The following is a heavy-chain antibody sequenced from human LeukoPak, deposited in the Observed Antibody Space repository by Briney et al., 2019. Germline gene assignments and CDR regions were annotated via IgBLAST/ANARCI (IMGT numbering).Heavy chain of an antibody. J-gene: IGHJ4*02. CDR3: ATDGGIGKGVAVAGY. V-gene: IGHV1-2*02. Sequence: ASVKVSCKASGYTFTGYYMHWVRQAPGQGLEWMGWINPNSGGTNYAQKFQGRVTMTRDTSISTAYMELSRLRSEDTAVYYCATDGGIGKGVAVAGYWGQGTLVTVSS. D-gene: IGHD6-19*01. CDR1: GYTFTGYY. CDR2: INPNSGGT.